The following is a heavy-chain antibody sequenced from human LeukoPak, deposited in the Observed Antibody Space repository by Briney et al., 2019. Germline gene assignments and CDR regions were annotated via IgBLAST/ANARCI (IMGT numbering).Heavy chain of an antibody. D-gene: IGHD6-13*01. Sequence: SETLSLTCTVSGGSVTSYYWSWIRQPPGKGLERVGYIYYSGSTNYNPSLKSRLTISLDTSKNQFSLKLSSVTAADTAAYYCARAGHIAAAGFDYWGQGTPVTVSS. V-gene: IGHV4-59*02. J-gene: IGHJ4*02. CDR3: ARAGHIAAAGFDY. CDR1: GGSVTSYY. CDR2: IYYSGST.